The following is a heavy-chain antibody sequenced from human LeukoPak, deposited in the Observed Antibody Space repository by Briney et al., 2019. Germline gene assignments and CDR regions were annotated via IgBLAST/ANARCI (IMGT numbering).Heavy chain of an antibody. D-gene: IGHD2-15*01. J-gene: IGHJ3*02. CDR3: ARDTVVVVAASDAFDI. CDR1: GFTFSSYA. V-gene: IGHV3-30-3*01. CDR2: ISYDGSNK. Sequence: GGSLRLSCAAAGFTFSSYAMHWVRQAPGKGLEWVAVISYDGSNKCYADSVKGRFTISRDNSKNTLYLQMNSLRSEDTAVYYCARDTVVVVAASDAFDIWGQGTMVTVSS.